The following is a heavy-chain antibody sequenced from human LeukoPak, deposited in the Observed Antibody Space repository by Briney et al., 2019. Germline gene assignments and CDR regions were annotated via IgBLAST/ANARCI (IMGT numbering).Heavy chain of an antibody. CDR3: ARDRLAAAGNYYYYGLDV. D-gene: IGHD6-13*01. CDR2: IYNRGTT. V-gene: IGHV4-59*11. Sequence: SETLSLTCTVSGGSISSHFWSWMRQPPGGRLEWIGNIYNRGTTNYNPSLNSRVTMSVDTSKNQLSLQLTSVTAADTAVYYCARDRLAAAGNYYYYGLDVWGQGTTVTVSS. J-gene: IGHJ6*02. CDR1: GGSISSHF.